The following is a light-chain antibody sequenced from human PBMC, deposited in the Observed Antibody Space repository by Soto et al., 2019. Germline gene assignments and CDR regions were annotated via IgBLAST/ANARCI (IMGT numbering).Light chain of an antibody. CDR1: RSNIGAGSD. CDR2: GNN. V-gene: IGLV1-40*01. CDR3: AAWDDRLDGGV. J-gene: IGLJ3*02. Sequence: QSVLTQPPSVSGAPGQRVIISCTGSRSNIGAGSDVQWYQQLPGTAPKLLIYGNNQRASGVPDRFSGSKSGASASLAISGLQSEDEADYYCAAWDDRLDGGVFGGGTKLTVL.